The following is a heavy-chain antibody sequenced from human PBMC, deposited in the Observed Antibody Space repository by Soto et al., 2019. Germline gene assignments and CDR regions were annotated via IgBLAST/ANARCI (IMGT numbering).Heavy chain of an antibody. CDR3: ARDGVVVAATQYYYYYMDV. Sequence: QVQLVESGGGVVQPGRSLRLSCAASGFTFSSYGMHWVCQAPGKVLEWVAVIWYDGSNKYYADSVKGRFTISRDNSKNTLYLQMNSLRAEDTAVYYCARDGVVVAATQYYYYYMDVWGKGTTVTVSS. CDR2: IWYDGSNK. V-gene: IGHV3-33*01. J-gene: IGHJ6*03. CDR1: GFTFSSYG. D-gene: IGHD2-15*01.